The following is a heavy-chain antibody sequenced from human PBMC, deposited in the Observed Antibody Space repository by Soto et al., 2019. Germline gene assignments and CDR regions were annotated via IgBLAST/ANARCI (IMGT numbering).Heavy chain of an antibody. CDR2: IKQDGSEK. Sequence: PGGSLRLSCAASGFTFSSYWMSRVRQAPGKGLEWVANIKQDGSEKYYVDSVKGRFTISRDNAKNSLYLQMNSLRAEDTAVYYCATDVLRFLEWLLPSDAFDIWGQGTMVTVSS. CDR1: GFTFSSYW. CDR3: ATDVLRFLEWLLPSDAFDI. V-gene: IGHV3-7*01. D-gene: IGHD3-3*01. J-gene: IGHJ3*02.